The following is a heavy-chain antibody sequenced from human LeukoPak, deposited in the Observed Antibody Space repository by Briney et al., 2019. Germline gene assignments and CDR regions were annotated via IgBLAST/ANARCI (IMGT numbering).Heavy chain of an antibody. V-gene: IGHV5-51*01. CDR2: IYPGDSDT. J-gene: IGHJ6*03. CDR3: ARTRYYGSSYNYMDV. CDR1: GYTFTTYW. D-gene: IGHD3-10*01. Sequence: GESLKISCKNSGYTFTTYWIGWVRQMPGEGLEWMGIIYPGDSDTRYSPSFQGRGTISADTSISTVYLQWTSLQASDTAMYYRARTRYYGSSYNYMDVSGKGTTVTASS.